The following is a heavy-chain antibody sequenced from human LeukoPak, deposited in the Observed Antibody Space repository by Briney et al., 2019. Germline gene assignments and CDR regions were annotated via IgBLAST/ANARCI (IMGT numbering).Heavy chain of an antibody. CDR2: IYYSGST. D-gene: IGHD3-10*01. Sequence: SETLSLTCTVSGGSISSDGHYWTWIRQHPGRGLEWIGYIYYSGSTYYNPSLQSRGTISVDTSRYQFSLRLSSVTAADTAVYYCARGRYYGSGTLHFDYWGQGILVTVSS. V-gene: IGHV4-31*03. CDR3: ARGRYYGSGTLHFDY. CDR1: GGSISSDGHY. J-gene: IGHJ4*02.